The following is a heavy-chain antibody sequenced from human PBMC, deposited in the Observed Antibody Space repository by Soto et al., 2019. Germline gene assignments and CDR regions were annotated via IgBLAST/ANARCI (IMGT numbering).Heavy chain of an antibody. CDR1: GGSISSYY. CDR3: ARLGRMCSSTSCRSYFDY. J-gene: IGHJ4*02. D-gene: IGHD2-2*01. CDR2: IYYSGST. Sequence: SETLSLPCPVSGGSISSYYWSWIRQPPGKGLEWIGYIYYSGSTNYNPSLKSRVTISVDTSKNQFSLKLSSVTAADTAVYYCARLGRMCSSTSCRSYFDYWGQGTLVTVSS. V-gene: IGHV4-59*01.